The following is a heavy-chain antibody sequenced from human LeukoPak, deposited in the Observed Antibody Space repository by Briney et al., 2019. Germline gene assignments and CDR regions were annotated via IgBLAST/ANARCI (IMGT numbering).Heavy chain of an antibody. V-gene: IGHV1-24*01. CDR1: GHTLTELS. Sequence: GASVKVSCKVSGHTLTELSMHWVRQAPGKGLEWMGGFDPEDGETIYAQKFQGRVTMTEDTSTDTAYMELSSLRSEDTAVYYCATAVPGEMATIGIFDYWGQGTLVTVSS. D-gene: IGHD5-24*01. J-gene: IGHJ4*02. CDR2: FDPEDGET. CDR3: ATAVPGEMATIGIFDY.